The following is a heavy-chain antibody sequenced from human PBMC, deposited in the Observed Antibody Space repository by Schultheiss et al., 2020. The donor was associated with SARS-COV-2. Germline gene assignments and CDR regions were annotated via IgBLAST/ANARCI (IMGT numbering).Heavy chain of an antibody. V-gene: IGHV4-34*01. J-gene: IGHJ6*03. CDR2: INHSGST. Sequence: SETLSLTCAVYGGSFSGYYWSWIRQPPGKGLEWIGEINHSGSTNYNPSLKSRVTMSVDTSKNQFSLKLSSVTAADTAVYYCARSLGAEYSSGWYYYYYYMDVWGKGTTVTVSS. CDR1: GGSFSGYY. CDR3: ARSLGAEYSSGWYYYYYYMDV. D-gene: IGHD6-19*01.